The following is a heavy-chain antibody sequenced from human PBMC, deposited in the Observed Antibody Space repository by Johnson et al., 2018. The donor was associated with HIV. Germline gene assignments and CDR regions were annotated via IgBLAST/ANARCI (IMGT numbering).Heavy chain of an antibody. CDR1: GFTFSDYG. Sequence: QVQLVESGGGVVQPGRSLRLSCAVSGFTFSDYGMHWVRQAPGKGLEWVAVISYDGRYKYYADSVKGRFTISRDNSKNTLYLQMNSLRAEDTAVYYCAKARANWGSRDAFDIWGQGTVVTVSS. V-gene: IGHV3-30*18. CDR2: ISYDGRYK. D-gene: IGHD7-27*01. CDR3: AKARANWGSRDAFDI. J-gene: IGHJ3*02.